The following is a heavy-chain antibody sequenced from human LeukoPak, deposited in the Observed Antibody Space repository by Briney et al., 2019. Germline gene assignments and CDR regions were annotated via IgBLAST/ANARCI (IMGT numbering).Heavy chain of an antibody. J-gene: IGHJ4*02. CDR1: AFTFSSFW. CDR3: ARVFSGSYS. D-gene: IGHD3-10*01. Sequence: GGSLRLSCAASAFTFSSFWMSWVRQAPGKGLEWVANINQDGSETYFVDSVKGRFTISRDNAKNSLYLQMSSLRAEDTAVYYCARVFSGSYSWGQGTQITTSS. CDR2: INQDGSET. V-gene: IGHV3-7*04.